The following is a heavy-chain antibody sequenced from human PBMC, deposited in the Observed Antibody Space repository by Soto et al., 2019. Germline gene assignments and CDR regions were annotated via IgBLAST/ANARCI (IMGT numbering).Heavy chain of an antibody. CDR3: ARGGSGYYGDYYYGMDV. V-gene: IGHV3-30-3*01. Sequence: QVQLVESGGGVVQPGRSLRLSCAASGFTFSSYAMHWVRQAPGKGLEWVAVISYDGSNKYYADSVKGRFTISRDNSKNXXYLQMNSLRAEDTAVYYCARGGSGYYGDYYYGMDVWGQGTTVTVSS. CDR1: GFTFSSYA. D-gene: IGHD3-22*01. J-gene: IGHJ6*02. CDR2: ISYDGSNK.